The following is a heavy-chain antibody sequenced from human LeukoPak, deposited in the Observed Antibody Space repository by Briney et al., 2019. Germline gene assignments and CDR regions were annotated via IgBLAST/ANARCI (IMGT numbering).Heavy chain of an antibody. J-gene: IGHJ3*02. CDR1: GGSINSGGYY. CDR3: ARGDYAWAFDI. V-gene: IGHV4-31*03. Sequence: SQTLSLTCTVSGGSINSGGYYWSWIRQHPGKGLEWIGYIYYSGSTYYNPSLKSRVTISVDTSKNQFSLKLSSVTAADTAVYYCARGDYAWAFDIWGQGTMVTVSS. D-gene: IGHD4-17*01. CDR2: IYYSGST.